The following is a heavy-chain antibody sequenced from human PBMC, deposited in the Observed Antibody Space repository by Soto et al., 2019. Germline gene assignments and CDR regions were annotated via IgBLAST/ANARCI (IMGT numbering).Heavy chain of an antibody. J-gene: IGHJ4*02. D-gene: IGHD6-19*01. CDR2: ISYDGSNK. CDR1: GFTFSTYG. Sequence: GGSLRLSCAASGFTFSTYGMTWVRLVPGKGLEWVAVISYDGSNKYYADSVKGRFTISRDNSKNTLYLQMNSLRAEDTAVYYCAKIAKGPSSGWYPTDYWGQGTLVTVSS. CDR3: AKIAKGPSSGWYPTDY. V-gene: IGHV3-30*18.